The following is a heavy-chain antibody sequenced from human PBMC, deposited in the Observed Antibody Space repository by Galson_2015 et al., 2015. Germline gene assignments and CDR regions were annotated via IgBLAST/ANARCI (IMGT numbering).Heavy chain of an antibody. D-gene: IGHD1-7*01. CDR2: IIPIFGTA. CDR3: ARVTGITGTLVQSRWFDP. Sequence: CKASRGTFSSYAISWVRQAPGQGLEWMGGIIPIFGTANYAQKFQGRVTITADESTSTAYMELSSLRSEDTAVYYCARVTGITGTLVQSRWFDPWGQGTLVTVSS. J-gene: IGHJ5*02. V-gene: IGHV1-69*01. CDR1: RGTFSSYA.